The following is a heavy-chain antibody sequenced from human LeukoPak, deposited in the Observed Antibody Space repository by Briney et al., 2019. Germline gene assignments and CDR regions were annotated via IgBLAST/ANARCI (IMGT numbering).Heavy chain of an antibody. V-gene: IGHV3-21*04. D-gene: IGHD6-19*01. Sequence: SGGSLRLSCAASGFTFSSYSMNWVRQAPGKGLEWVSSISSSSSYIYYADSVKGRFTISRDNAKNSLYLQMNSLRAEDTALYYCAKAHSSGWYVFDYWGQGTLVTVSS. CDR2: ISSSSSYI. CDR1: GFTFSSYS. J-gene: IGHJ4*02. CDR3: AKAHSSGWYVFDY.